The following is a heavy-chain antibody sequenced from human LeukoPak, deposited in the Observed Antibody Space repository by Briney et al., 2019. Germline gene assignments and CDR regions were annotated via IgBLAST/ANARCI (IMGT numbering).Heavy chain of an antibody. V-gene: IGHV4-39*07. CDR1: GGSISSSSYY. D-gene: IGHD3-10*01. CDR3: ARGGTYYYAGERPRAGEFDY. Sequence: SETLSLTCTVSGGSISSSSYYWGWIRQPPGKGLEWIGSIYYSGSTYYNPSLKNRVTISVDTSKNQFSLKLSSVTAADTAVYYCARGGTYYYAGERPRAGEFDYWGQGTLVTVSS. CDR2: IYYSGST. J-gene: IGHJ4*02.